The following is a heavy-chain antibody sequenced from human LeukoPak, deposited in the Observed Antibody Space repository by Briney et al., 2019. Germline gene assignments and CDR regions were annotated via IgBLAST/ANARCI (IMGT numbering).Heavy chain of an antibody. D-gene: IGHD6-19*01. CDR1: ASRGKRNY. J-gene: IGHJ4*02. CDR2: MKQDGSEK. CDR3: ARDSGEGTGWHTYPSY. Sequence: GVSLTLACVVSASRGKRNYLSWIRRSPGKRLPRVANMKQDGSEKYYVDSVMGRFTIARDNAKNSLYLQMNSLRVEDTAVYYCARDSGEGTGWHTYPSYWGQGTLVTVSS. V-gene: IGHV3-7*01.